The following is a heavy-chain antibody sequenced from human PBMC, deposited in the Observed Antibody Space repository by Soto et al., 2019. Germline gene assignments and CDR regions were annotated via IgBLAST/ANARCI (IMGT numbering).Heavy chain of an antibody. CDR2: ISGSGGST. CDR1: GFTFSSYA. V-gene: IGHV3-23*01. CDR3: APDPIVVVRAVGQV. J-gene: IGHJ3*01. Sequence: GGSLRLSCAASGFTFSSYAMSWVRQAPGKGLEWVSAISGSGGSTYYADSVKGRFTISRDNSKNTLYLQMNSLRAEDTAVYYCAPDPIVVVRAVGQVWGQGTMVTVSS. D-gene: IGHD2-2*01.